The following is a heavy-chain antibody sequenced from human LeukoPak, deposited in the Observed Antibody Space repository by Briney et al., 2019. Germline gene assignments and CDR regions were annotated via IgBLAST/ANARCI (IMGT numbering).Heavy chain of an antibody. Sequence: PSETLSLTCTVSGGSISSSSYYWGWIRQPPGKGLEWIGSIYYSGSTYYNPSLKSRVTISVDTSKNQFSLKLSSVTAADTAVYYCARAAQGELLLFDYWGQGTLVTVSS. CDR3: ARAAQGELLLFDY. CDR2: IYYSGST. J-gene: IGHJ4*02. CDR1: GGSISSSSYY. D-gene: IGHD1-26*01. V-gene: IGHV4-39*01.